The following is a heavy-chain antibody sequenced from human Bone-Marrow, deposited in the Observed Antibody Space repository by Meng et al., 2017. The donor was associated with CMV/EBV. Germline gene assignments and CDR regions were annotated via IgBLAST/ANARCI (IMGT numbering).Heavy chain of an antibody. Sequence: GESLKISCKGSGYSFTSYWIGWVRQMPGKGLEWMGIIYPGDSDTRYSPPFQGQVTISADKSGSTAYLQWSSLKASDTAMYYCARGPYQLPYPFDYWGQGTLVTVSS. CDR2: IYPGDSDT. CDR3: ARGPYQLPYPFDY. CDR1: GYSFTSYW. D-gene: IGHD2-2*01. J-gene: IGHJ4*02. V-gene: IGHV5-51*01.